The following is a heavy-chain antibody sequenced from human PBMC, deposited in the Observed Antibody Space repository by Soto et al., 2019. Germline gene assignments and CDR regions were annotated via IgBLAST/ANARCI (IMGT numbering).Heavy chain of an antibody. D-gene: IGHD1-26*01. CDR1: GGSISSYY. CDR3: ARRWGFTFDY. V-gene: IGHV4-59*08. CDR2: IYYSGST. Sequence: AETLSLTCTVSGGSISSYYWSWIRQPPGKGLEWIGYIYYSGSTNYNPSLKSRVTISVDTSKNQFSLKLSSVTAADTAVYYCARRWGFTFDYWGQGTLVTVSS. J-gene: IGHJ4*02.